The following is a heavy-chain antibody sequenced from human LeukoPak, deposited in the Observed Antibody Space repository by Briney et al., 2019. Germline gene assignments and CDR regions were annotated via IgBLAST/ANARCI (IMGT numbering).Heavy chain of an antibody. CDR1: GYSFTSYW. J-gene: IGHJ4*02. Sequence: GESLKISCKGSGYSFTSYWIGWVRQMPGRGLEWMGIIYPGDSDTRYSPSFQGQVTISADKSISTAYLQWSSLKASDTAMYYCARQGLSYSYGIDYWGQGTLVTVSS. CDR2: IYPGDSDT. D-gene: IGHD5-18*01. V-gene: IGHV5-51*01. CDR3: ARQGLSYSYGIDY.